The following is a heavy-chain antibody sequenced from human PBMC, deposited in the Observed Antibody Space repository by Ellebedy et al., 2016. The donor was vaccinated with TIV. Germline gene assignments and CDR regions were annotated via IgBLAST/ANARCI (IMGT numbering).Heavy chain of an antibody. CDR3: ARELAYYSNNGYYYLSGFDV. D-gene: IGHD3-22*01. Sequence: MPSETLSLICTVSDYSISSGYFWGWIRQPPGKGREWIGSIHHSGTNYYNPSLKSRLTISVDTSKNQFSLNLSSVTAIDTAVYYCARELAYYSNNGYYYLSGFDVWGRGTMVTVSS. V-gene: IGHV4-38-2*02. CDR1: DYSISSGYF. J-gene: IGHJ3*01. CDR2: IHHSGTN.